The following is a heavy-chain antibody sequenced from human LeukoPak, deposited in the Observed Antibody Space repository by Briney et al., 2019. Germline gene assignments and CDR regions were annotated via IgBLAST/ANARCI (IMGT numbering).Heavy chain of an antibody. Sequence: PSETLSLTCTVSGGSISSYYWSWIRQPPGKGLEWIGYIYYSGTTNYNPSLKSRVTISVDTSKNQFSLKLKSVTAADTAVYYCARQVAYYAYDYYVMDVWGQGTTVTVSS. CDR3: ARQVAYYAYDYYVMDV. J-gene: IGHJ6*02. CDR1: GGSISSYY. CDR2: IYYSGTT. D-gene: IGHD3-10*01. V-gene: IGHV4-59*08.